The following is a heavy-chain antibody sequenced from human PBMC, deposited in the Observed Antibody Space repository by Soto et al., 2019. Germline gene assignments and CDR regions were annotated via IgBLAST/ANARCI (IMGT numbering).Heavy chain of an antibody. Sequence: QVQLQESGPGLVKPSETLSLTCTVSGGSISSYYWSWIRQPPGKGLEWIGYIYYSGSTNYNPSLKSRVTISVDTSKNQFSLKLSSVTAADTAVYYCARERIRCQECWFDPWGQGTLVTVSS. CDR3: ARERIRCQECWFDP. CDR1: GGSISSYY. V-gene: IGHV4-59*01. D-gene: IGHD4-17*01. J-gene: IGHJ5*02. CDR2: IYYSGST.